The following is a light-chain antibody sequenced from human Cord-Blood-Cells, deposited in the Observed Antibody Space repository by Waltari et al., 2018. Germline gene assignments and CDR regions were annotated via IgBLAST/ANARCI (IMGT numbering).Light chain of an antibody. J-gene: IGKJ4*01. CDR2: GAS. Sequence: EIVLTQSPGTLSLSPGERATLSCRASQSVSSSYLAWYQQKPGPAPRLLIYGASSRATGIPDRFSGSGSGTDFTLTISRLEPEDFAVYYCQQYGSSPRALTFGGGTKVEIK. V-gene: IGKV3-20*01. CDR1: QSVSSSY. CDR3: QQYGSSPRALT.